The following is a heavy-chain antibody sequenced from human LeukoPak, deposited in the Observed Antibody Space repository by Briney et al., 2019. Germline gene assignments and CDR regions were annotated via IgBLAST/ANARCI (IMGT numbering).Heavy chain of an antibody. CDR3: ARAEYYDFWSGYYTGSYRFDP. J-gene: IGHJ5*02. D-gene: IGHD3-3*01. CDR2: MNPNSGNT. V-gene: IGHV1-8*01. CDR1: GYTFTSYD. Sequence: GASVKVSCKASGYTFTSYDINWVRQATGQGLEWMGWMNPNSGNTGYAQKFQGRVTMTGNTSISTAYMELSSLRSEDTAVYYCARAEYYDFWSGYYTGSYRFDPWGQGTLVTVSS.